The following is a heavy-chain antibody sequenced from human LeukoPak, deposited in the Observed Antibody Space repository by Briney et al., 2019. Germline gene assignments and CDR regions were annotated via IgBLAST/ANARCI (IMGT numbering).Heavy chain of an antibody. Sequence: SETLSLTCTVSGGSISNYYWNWIRQPPGKGLEWIGYIYYSGSTYYNPSLKSRVTISVDTSKNQFSLKLSSVTAADTAVYYCARDLGIWWFDPWGQGTLVTVSS. CDR1: GGSISNYY. J-gene: IGHJ5*02. V-gene: IGHV4-59*12. CDR2: IYYSGST. CDR3: ARDLGIWWFDP. D-gene: IGHD6-13*01.